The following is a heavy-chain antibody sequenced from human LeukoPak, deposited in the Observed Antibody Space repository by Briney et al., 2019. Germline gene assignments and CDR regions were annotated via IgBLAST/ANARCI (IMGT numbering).Heavy chain of an antibody. CDR3: ASGYYDSSGYPHY. J-gene: IGHJ4*02. Sequence: GGSLRLSCAASGFTFSSYSMTWVRQAPGKGLEWVSSISSSSSYIYYADSVKGRFTISRDNAKNSLYLQMNSLRAEDTAVYYCASGYYDSSGYPHYWGQGTLVTVSS. D-gene: IGHD3-22*01. CDR2: ISSSSSYI. V-gene: IGHV3-21*01. CDR1: GFTFSSYS.